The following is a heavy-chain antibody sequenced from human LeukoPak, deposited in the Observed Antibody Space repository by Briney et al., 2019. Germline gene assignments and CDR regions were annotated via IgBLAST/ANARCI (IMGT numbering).Heavy chain of an antibody. D-gene: IGHD1-1*01. CDR1: GGSISSYY. J-gene: IGHJ3*02. V-gene: IGHV4-4*07. CDR2: IYTSGST. CDR3: ASSEYSPGTTDAFDI. Sequence: SETLSLTCTVSGGSISSYYWSWIRQPAGKGLEWIGRIYTSGSTNYNPSLKSRVTMSVDTSKNQFSLKLSSVTAADTAVYYCASSEYSPGTTDAFDIWGQGTMVTVSS.